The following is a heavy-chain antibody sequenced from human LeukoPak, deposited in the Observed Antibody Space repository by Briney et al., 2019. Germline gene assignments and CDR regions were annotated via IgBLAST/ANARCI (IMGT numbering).Heavy chain of an antibody. Sequence: SETLSLTCAVYGGSFSGYYWSWIRQPPGKGLEWIGEINHSGSTNYNPSLKSRVTISVDTSKNQFSLKLSSVTAADTAVYFCARGRRTSQYYYDSSTYFDYWGQGTLVTVSS. CDR3: ARGRRTSQYYYDSSTYFDY. J-gene: IGHJ4*02. V-gene: IGHV4-34*01. D-gene: IGHD3-22*01. CDR1: GGSFSGYY. CDR2: INHSGST.